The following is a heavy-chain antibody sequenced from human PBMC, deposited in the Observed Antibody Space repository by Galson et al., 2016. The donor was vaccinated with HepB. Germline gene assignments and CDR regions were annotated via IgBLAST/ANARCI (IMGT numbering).Heavy chain of an antibody. J-gene: IGHJ4*02. CDR1: GGSISNDYW. Sequence: ETLSLTCDVSGGSISNDYWWSWVRQSPGKGLEWIGEIYQTGTANYDPSFTRRVSMSVDKSKNQFSLRLDSVTAADTAVYYCTRGTLGTAATMAFDYWGQGTLVSVSS. D-gene: IGHD4/OR15-4a*01. CDR3: TRGTLGTAATMAFDY. V-gene: IGHV4-4*02. CDR2: IYQTGTA.